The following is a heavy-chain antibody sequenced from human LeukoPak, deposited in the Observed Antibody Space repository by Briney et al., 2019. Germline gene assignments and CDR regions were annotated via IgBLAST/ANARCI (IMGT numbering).Heavy chain of an antibody. CDR1: GFTFSTYS. CDR3: ARDMVGATTYSYYYYYMDV. D-gene: IGHD1-26*01. CDR2: ISTSSSYI. V-gene: IGHV3-21*01. J-gene: IGHJ6*03. Sequence: PGGSLRLSCAAAGFTFSTYSMNWVRQAPGRGLEWVSSISTSSSYIYYADSVKGRFTISRDNSKNTLYLQMNSLRAEDTAVYYCARDMVGATTYSYYYYYMDVWGKGTTVTVSS.